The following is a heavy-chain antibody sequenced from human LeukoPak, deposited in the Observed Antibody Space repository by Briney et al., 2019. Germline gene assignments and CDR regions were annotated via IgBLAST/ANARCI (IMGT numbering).Heavy chain of an antibody. V-gene: IGHV4-4*07. Sequence: SETLSLTCTVSSGSISGYYLSWIRQPAGKGLEWIGRIFSSGSTNYNPSLKRRLTMSVDTSKKQFSLKLRSVTAVDTAVYYCARDDSPITTGTTFAYWGQGTVVAVSS. CDR3: ARDDSPITTGTTFAY. CDR2: IFSSGST. J-gene: IGHJ4*02. CDR1: SGSISGYY. D-gene: IGHD4-11*01.